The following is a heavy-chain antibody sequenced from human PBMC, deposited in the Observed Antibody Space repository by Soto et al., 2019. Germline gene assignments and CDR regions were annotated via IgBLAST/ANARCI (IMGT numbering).Heavy chain of an antibody. V-gene: IGHV4-30-4*01. J-gene: IGHJ4*02. D-gene: IGHD1-1*01. CDR2: IYYSGRT. CDR1: GGSFNSDDYY. CDR3: ARDRGNSPDYFDD. Sequence: QVHLQESGPGLVETSQTLSLTCTVSGGSFNSDDYYWSWIRQPPGEGLEWIGNIYYSGRTHYNPSLNSRVTISIDTSKNQFSLRLTSVSAADTAVYYCARDRGNSPDYFDDWGQGTLVTVSS.